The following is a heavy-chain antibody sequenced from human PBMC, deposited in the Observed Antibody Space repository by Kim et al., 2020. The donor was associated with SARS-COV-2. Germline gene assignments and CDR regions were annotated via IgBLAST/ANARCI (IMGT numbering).Heavy chain of an antibody. CDR3: ARDFFWGMSIGWYYFDY. V-gene: IGHV3-11*04. J-gene: IGHJ4*02. Sequence: VMGRFPLSQDNAKTSLYLQMNSLRAEDTAVYYCARDFFWGMSIGWYYFDYWGQGTLVTVSS. D-gene: IGHD6-19*01.